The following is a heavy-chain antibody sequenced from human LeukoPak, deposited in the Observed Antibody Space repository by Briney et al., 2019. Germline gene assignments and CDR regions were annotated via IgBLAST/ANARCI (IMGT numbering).Heavy chain of an antibody. CDR2: IYYSGST. V-gene: IGHV4-59*01. D-gene: IGHD3-22*01. CDR3: ARGTGGDSSGYYYPSWFDP. J-gene: IGHJ5*02. CDR1: GGSISSYY. Sequence: PSETLSHTCTVSGGSISSYYWSWIRQPPGKGLEWIGYIYYSGSTNYNPSLKSRVTISVDTSKNQFSLKLSSVTAADTAVYYCARGTGGDSSGYYYPSWFDPWGQGTLVTVSS.